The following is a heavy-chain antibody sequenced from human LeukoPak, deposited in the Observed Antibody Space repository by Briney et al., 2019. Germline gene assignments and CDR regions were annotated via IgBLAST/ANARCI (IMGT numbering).Heavy chain of an antibody. D-gene: IGHD3-10*01. Sequence: SETLSLTCTVSGGSISSYHWSWIRQPPGKGLEWIGYIYYSGSTNYNPSLKSRVTISVDTSKNQFSLKLSSVTAADTAVYYCARGRWFGELLGYWGQGTLVTVSS. J-gene: IGHJ4*02. CDR1: GGSISSYH. CDR3: ARGRWFGELLGY. CDR2: IYYSGST. V-gene: IGHV4-59*01.